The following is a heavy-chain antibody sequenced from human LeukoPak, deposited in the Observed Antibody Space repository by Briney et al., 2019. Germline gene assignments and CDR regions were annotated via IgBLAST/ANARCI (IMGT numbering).Heavy chain of an antibody. CDR3: ARARRDSGFYKVDY. CDR2: INHSGST. CDR1: GGSFSGYY. J-gene: IGHJ4*02. D-gene: IGHD3-3*01. Sequence: SETLSLTCAVYGGSFSGYYWSWIRQPPGKGLEWIGEINHSGSTNYNPSLKSRVTISVDKSKNQFSLNLNSVTAADTAVYYCARARRDSGFYKVDYWGQGTLVTVSS. V-gene: IGHV4-34*01.